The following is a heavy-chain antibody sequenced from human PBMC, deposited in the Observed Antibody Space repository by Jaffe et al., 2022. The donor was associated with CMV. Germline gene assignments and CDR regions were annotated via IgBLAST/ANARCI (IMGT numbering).Heavy chain of an antibody. J-gene: IGHJ5*02. CDR3: AKKAVAQFDWFDP. D-gene: IGHD6-19*01. Sequence: QVQLVQSGAEVEKPGASVKVSCKASGYSFSDYYMHWVRQAPGQGLEWMGWINPNSGGTNYAQKFQGRVTMTRDTSISTAYMELSRLTYDDTAVYYCAKKAVAQFDWFDPWGQGTLVTVSS. CDR2: INPNSGGT. CDR1: GYSFSDYY. V-gene: IGHV1-2*02.